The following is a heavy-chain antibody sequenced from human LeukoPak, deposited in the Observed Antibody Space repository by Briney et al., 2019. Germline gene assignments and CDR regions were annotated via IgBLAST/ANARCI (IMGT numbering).Heavy chain of an antibody. CDR2: MNPNSGNT. V-gene: IGHV1-8*02. CDR1: GGTFSGYA. Sequence: ASVKVSCKASGGTFSGYAISWVRQATGQGLEWMGWMNPNSGNTGYAQKFQGRVAMTRNTSISTAYMELSSLRSEDTAVYYCARGRTTGTPPTTYYYYGMDVWGQGTTVTVSS. CDR3: ARGRTTGTPPTTYYYYGMDV. J-gene: IGHJ6*02. D-gene: IGHD1-1*01.